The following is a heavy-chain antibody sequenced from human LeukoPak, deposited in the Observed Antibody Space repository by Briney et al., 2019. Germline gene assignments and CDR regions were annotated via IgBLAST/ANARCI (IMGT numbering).Heavy chain of an antibody. CDR2: IRNRARSYTT. D-gene: IGHD3-22*01. CDR1: GFTFSDHY. Sequence: GGSLRLSCAASGFTFSDHYMDWVRQAPGKGLQWVARIRNRARSYTTQYAPSVRDRFTISRDDTENSLFLQMNSLNTEDTAVYFCARVGNYYDNRGFCSDAFDIWGQGTMVTVAS. J-gene: IGHJ3*02. V-gene: IGHV3-72*01. CDR3: ARVGNYYDNRGFCSDAFDI.